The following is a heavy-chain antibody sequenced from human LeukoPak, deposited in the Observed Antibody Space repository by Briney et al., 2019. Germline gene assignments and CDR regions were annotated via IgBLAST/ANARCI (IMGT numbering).Heavy chain of an antibody. Sequence: GGSLRLSCGTSGFTVSTTYMGWLRQAPGKGLEWVSVIYRGGNTDYADSVKGRFTLSGDNSKNTVFLQMNNLRAEDSAIYYCATPSPFKSGYWKFDYWGQGALVTVSS. J-gene: IGHJ4*02. CDR1: GFTVSTTY. D-gene: IGHD3-3*01. CDR3: ATPSPFKSGYWKFDY. CDR2: IYRGGNT. V-gene: IGHV3-53*01.